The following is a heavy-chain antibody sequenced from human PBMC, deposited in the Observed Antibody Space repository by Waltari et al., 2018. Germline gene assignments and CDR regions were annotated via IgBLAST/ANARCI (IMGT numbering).Heavy chain of an antibody. Sequence: EVQLVESGGGSVQPGGSLRLSCAASGFLFSSYWMHWVRQGPGEGLVCGSRINGERSSTTYADSVQSRFTTTRDNAKNTLYLEKNSLRTEDTGVYYCAREENYDYAMDVWGQGTTVTVSS. J-gene: IGHJ6*02. CDR3: AREENYDYAMDV. V-gene: IGHV3-74*01. CDR1: GFLFSSYW. CDR2: INGERSST.